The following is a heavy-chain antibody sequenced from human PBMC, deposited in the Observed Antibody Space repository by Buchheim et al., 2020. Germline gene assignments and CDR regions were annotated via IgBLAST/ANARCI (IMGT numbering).Heavy chain of an antibody. CDR1: GFTFSSLG. D-gene: IGHD3-3*01. CDR3: ARGGVTTIPDY. CDR2: MSSGSTTV. Sequence: EVQLVESGGGLVQSGGSLRLSCAASGFTFSSLGMNWVRQAPGKGLEWVSYMSSGSTTVYYADSVKGRFTISRDNAKNSLYLQMNSLRAEDTAIYYCARGGVTTIPDYWGQGTL. J-gene: IGHJ4*02. V-gene: IGHV3-48*04.